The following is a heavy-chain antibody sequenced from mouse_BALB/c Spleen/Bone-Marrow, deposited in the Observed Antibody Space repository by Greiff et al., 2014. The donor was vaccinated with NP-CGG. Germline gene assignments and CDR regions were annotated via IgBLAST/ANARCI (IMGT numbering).Heavy chain of an antibody. CDR1: GFNITDTY. CDR2: IYPANDNT. CDR3: ARGYDGFAY. Sequence: EVQLQQSGAELVKPGASVKLSCTASGFNITDTYMHWVKQRPEQGLEWIGRIYPANDNTKYDPKFQGKATITADTSSNTAYLQLSMLTSEDTAVYYCARGYDGFAYWGQGTLVTVSA. J-gene: IGHJ3*01. D-gene: IGHD2-2*01. V-gene: IGHV14-3*02.